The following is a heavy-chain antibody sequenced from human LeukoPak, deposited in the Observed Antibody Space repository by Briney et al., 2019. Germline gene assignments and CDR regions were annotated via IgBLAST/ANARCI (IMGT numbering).Heavy chain of an antibody. J-gene: IGHJ5*02. D-gene: IGHD6-13*01. V-gene: IGHV4-4*07. CDR1: GGSISSYY. Sequence: SETLSLTCTVSGGSISSYYWSWIRQPAGKGLEWIGRIYTSGSTNYNPSPKSRVTMSVDTSKNQFSLKLSSVTAADTAVYYCARDQVAAAVDWFDPWGQGTLVTVSS. CDR2: IYTSGST. CDR3: ARDQVAAAVDWFDP.